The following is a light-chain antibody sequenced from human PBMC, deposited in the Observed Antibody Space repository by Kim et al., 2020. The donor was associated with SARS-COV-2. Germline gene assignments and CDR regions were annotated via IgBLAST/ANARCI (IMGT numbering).Light chain of an antibody. CDR1: SLRSYY. V-gene: IGLV3-19*01. CDR2: GKN. J-gene: IGLJ2*01. Sequence: SSELTQDPAVSVALGQTVRITCQGDSLRSYYASWYQQKPGQAPVLVIYGKNNRPSGIPDRFSCSSSGNTASLTITGAQAEDEADYYCNSRDSSGNHVVFC. CDR3: NSRDSSGNHVV.